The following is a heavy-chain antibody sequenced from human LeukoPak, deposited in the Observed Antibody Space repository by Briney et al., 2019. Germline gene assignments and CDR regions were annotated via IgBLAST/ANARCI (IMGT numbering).Heavy chain of an antibody. CDR2: ISGSGGST. Sequence: PGGSLRLSCAASGFTFRNYGMNWVRQAPGKGLEWVSAISGSGGSTYYADSVKGRFTISRDNSKNTLYLQMNSLRAEDTAVYYCAKEGAVGATIWAFDYWGQGTLVTVSS. CDR1: GFTFRNYG. CDR3: AKEGAVGATIWAFDY. V-gene: IGHV3-23*01. J-gene: IGHJ4*02. D-gene: IGHD1-26*01.